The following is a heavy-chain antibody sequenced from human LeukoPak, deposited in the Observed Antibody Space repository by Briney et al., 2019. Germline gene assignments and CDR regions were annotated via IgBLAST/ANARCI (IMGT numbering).Heavy chain of an antibody. CDR1: GDSISRSSYY. D-gene: IGHD2-2*01. J-gene: IGHJ3*02. Sequence: SETLSLTCTVSGDSISRSSYYWGWIRQPPGKGLEWIGSIYYSGSTYYNPSLKGRVTISVDTSKNQFSLKLSSVTAADTAVYYCATHPGYCSSTSCYLGAFDIWGQGTMVNVSS. V-gene: IGHV4-39*01. CDR3: ATHPGYCSSTSCYLGAFDI. CDR2: IYYSGST.